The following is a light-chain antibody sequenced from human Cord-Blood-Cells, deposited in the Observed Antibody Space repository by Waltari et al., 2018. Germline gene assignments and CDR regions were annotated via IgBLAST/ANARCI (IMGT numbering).Light chain of an antibody. Sequence: SCELTQEPAVSVALGQTVRITSQGDSLRSYYASWYQKKPGQAPVLVIYGKNNRPSGIPDRFSGSSSGNTASLTITGAQAGDEADYYCNSRDSSGNHRVVFGGGTKLTVL. J-gene: IGLJ2*01. V-gene: IGLV3-19*01. CDR3: NSRDSSGNHRVV. CDR1: SLRSYY. CDR2: GKN.